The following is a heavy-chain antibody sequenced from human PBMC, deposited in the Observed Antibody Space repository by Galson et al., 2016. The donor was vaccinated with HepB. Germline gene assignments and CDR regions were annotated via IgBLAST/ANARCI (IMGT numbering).Heavy chain of an antibody. Sequence: SLRLSCAASGFTFNTYGMHWVRQAPGKGLESVAVIWHDGRNTNYADSVKGRFTISRDNSKNTLDLQMNSRRAEDTAVYYCVRGPASKVIISFFDVWGQGTMVTVSS. CDR2: IWHDGRNT. J-gene: IGHJ3*01. V-gene: IGHV3-33*01. CDR3: VRGPASKVIISFFDV. D-gene: IGHD3-22*01. CDR1: GFTFNTYG.